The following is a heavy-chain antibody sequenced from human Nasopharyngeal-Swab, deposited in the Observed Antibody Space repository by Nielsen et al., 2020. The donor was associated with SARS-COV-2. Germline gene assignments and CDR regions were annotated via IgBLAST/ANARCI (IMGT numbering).Heavy chain of an antibody. CDR2: ISYDGNNK. D-gene: IGHD3-10*01. CDR3: ARDVASGFGELFPLLRGLDI. J-gene: IGHJ6*02. Sequence: GGSLRLSCAASGFTINSFAMHWVRQAPGKGLEWVAVISYDGNNKYHADSVKGRFTISRDNSKNTVYLQMNSLRPEDTAVYYCARDVASGFGELFPLLRGLDIWGHGTTVTVSS. CDR1: GFTINSFA. V-gene: IGHV3-30-3*01.